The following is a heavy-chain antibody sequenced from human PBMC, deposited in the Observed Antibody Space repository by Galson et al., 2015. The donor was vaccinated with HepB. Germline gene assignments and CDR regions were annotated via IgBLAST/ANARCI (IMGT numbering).Heavy chain of an antibody. J-gene: IGHJ3*02. CDR2: ISGSGGST. Sequence: SLRLSCAASGFTFSSYAMSWVRQAPGKGLEWVSAISGSGGSTYYADSVKGRFTISRDNSKNTLYLQMNSLRAEDTAVYYCAKDNHRDSSSWFPGAFDIWGQGTMVTVSS. V-gene: IGHV3-23*01. CDR3: AKDNHRDSSSWFPGAFDI. CDR1: GFTFSSYA. D-gene: IGHD6-13*01.